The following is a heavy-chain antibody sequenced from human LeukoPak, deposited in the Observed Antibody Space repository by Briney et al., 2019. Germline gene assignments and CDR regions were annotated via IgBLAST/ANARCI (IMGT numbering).Heavy chain of an antibody. CDR3: ARGGLLWFARPGLDY. J-gene: IGHJ4*02. CDR1: GGTFSSYA. D-gene: IGHD3-10*01. Sequence: GASVKVSCKASGGTFSSYAISWVRQAPGQGLEWMGGIIPIFGTANYAQKFQGRVTITADKSTSTAYMELSSLRSEDTAVYYCARGGLLWFARPGLDYWGQGTLVTVSS. CDR2: IIPIFGTA. V-gene: IGHV1-69*06.